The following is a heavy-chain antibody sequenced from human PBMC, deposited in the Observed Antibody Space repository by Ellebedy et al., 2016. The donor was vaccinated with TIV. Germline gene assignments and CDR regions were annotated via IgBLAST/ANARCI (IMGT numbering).Heavy chain of an antibody. CDR2: IYYTGST. Sequence: SETLSLTCTVSGGSISGYYWSWIRQPPGKGLEWIGYIYYTGSTNYNPSLKSRVTIAVDTSKNQLSLKLSSVTAADTAVYYCAREALFGELLRGFDPWGQGTLVTVS. D-gene: IGHD3-10*01. J-gene: IGHJ5*02. CDR1: GGSISGYY. V-gene: IGHV4-59*01. CDR3: AREALFGELLRGFDP.